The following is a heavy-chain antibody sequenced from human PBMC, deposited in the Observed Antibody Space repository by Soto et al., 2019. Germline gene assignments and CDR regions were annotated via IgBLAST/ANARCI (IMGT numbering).Heavy chain of an antibody. Sequence: SETLSLTCTVSGGSISGFYWNWIRPPPGKGLEWISFISYSGTPNYNPSLKSRVTMSVDTSKNQFSLELTSMTAADTAVYYCARASDASRLRPDYWGQGTLVTVSS. CDR1: GGSISGFY. J-gene: IGHJ4*02. CDR2: ISYSGTP. D-gene: IGHD2-21*02. CDR3: ARASDASRLRPDY. V-gene: IGHV4-59*01.